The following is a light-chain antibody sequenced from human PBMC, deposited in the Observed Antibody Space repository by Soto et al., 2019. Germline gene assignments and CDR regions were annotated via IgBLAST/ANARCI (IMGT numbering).Light chain of an antibody. Sequence: QAVVTQPPSASGTPGQRVTISCSGSSSNIGRNYVYWYQQLPRTAPKLLLYRDNQRPSGVPDRFSDSKSGTSASLAISGLRSDDEADYYCAAWDDTLSGVVFGGGTKLTVL. V-gene: IGLV1-47*01. J-gene: IGLJ2*01. CDR3: AAWDDTLSGVV. CDR2: RDN. CDR1: SSNIGRNY.